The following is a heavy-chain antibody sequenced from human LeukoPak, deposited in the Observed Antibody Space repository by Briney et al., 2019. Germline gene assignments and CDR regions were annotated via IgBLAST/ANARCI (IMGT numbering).Heavy chain of an antibody. D-gene: IGHD1-26*01. V-gene: IGHV4-39*01. J-gene: IGHJ4*02. CDR3: ARSESVLGTTGLNDFFDD. Sequence: KPSETLSLTCTVTGGSISRRGDYWGWIRQPPGKGLEWIGSIYYSGSTYYNPSFKSRVTVSVDTSRNQFSLQLSYVTAADTAVYYCARSESVLGTTGLNDFFDDWGQGSLVTVSS. CDR1: GGSISRRGDY. CDR2: IYYSGST.